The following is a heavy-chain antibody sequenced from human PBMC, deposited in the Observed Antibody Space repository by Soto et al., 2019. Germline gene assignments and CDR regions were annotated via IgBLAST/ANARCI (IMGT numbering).Heavy chain of an antibody. J-gene: IGHJ6*02. CDR2: IYYSGST. Sequence: SETLSLTCTVSGGSISSYYWSWIRQPPGKGLEWIGYIYYSGSTNYNPSLKSLVTISVDTSKNQFSLKLSSVTAADTAVYYCARGLVAHYYSYYGMDXWGQGTTVTVS. V-gene: IGHV4-59*01. D-gene: IGHD5-12*01. CDR3: ARGLVAHYYSYYGMDX. CDR1: GGSISSYY.